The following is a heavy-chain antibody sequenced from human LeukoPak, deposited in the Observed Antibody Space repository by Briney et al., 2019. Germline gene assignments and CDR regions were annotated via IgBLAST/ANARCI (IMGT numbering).Heavy chain of an antibody. V-gene: IGHV4-34*01. CDR1: GGSFNGYY. Sequence: SETLSLTCAVYGGSFNGYYWSWIRQPQGKGLEWIGEINHSGSTNYNPSLKSRVTISVDTSKNQFSLKLSSVTAADTAVYYCARGPRYSKFDYWGQGTLVTVSS. CDR2: INHSGST. CDR3: ARGPRYSKFDY. D-gene: IGHD5-18*01. J-gene: IGHJ4*02.